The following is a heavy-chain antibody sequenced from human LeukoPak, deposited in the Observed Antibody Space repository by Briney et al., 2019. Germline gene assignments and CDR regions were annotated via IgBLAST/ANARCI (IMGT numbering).Heavy chain of an antibody. V-gene: IGHV3-11*06. CDR2: ISSSSSYT. D-gene: IGHD3-10*01. Sequence: PGGSLRLSCAASGFTFSDYYMSWIRQAPGKGLGWVSYISSSSSYTNYADSVKGRFTISRDNAKNSLYLKMNSLRSEDTAVYYCAREPYYYGSGRYYYGMDVWGKGTTVTVSS. J-gene: IGHJ6*04. CDR3: AREPYYYGSGRYYYGMDV. CDR1: GFTFSDYY.